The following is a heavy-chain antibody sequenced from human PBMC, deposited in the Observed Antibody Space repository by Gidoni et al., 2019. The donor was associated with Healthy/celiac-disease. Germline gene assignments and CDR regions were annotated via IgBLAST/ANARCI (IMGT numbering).Heavy chain of an antibody. CDR3: AREGYGSFPNWFDP. D-gene: IGHD3-10*01. J-gene: IGHJ5*02. CDR1: GGPFSSYV. Sequence: QVQLVQSGAEAKKPGSSVKVSCKASGGPFSSYVISWVRQAPGQGLEWMGGIIPIFGTTNYAQKFQGRVTITADESTSTAYMELSSLRSEDTAVYYCAREGYGSFPNWFDPWGQGTLVTVSS. V-gene: IGHV1-69*01. CDR2: IIPIFGTT.